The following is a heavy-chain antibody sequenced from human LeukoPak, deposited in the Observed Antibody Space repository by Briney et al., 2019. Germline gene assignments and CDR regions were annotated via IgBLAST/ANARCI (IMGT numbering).Heavy chain of an antibody. D-gene: IGHD2-15*01. CDR3: AKDTSAWWYHRAYMNV. V-gene: IGHV3-23*01. CDR1: GFIFSSYA. J-gene: IGHJ6*03. Sequence: PGGSLRLSCAGSGFIFSSYAMSWVRQAPGKGLEWVSIISGGGGSTNYVDSVKGRFTVSRDNSKNTLYLQMSSLRVEDSAVYFCAKDTSAWWYHRAYMNVWGTGTTVAVSS. CDR2: ISGGGGST.